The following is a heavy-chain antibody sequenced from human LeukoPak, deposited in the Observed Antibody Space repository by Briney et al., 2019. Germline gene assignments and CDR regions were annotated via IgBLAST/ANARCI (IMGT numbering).Heavy chain of an antibody. D-gene: IGHD5-18*01. CDR2: ISSSGNTI. Sequence: PGGSLRLSCAASGFTFNTYEMNWVRQSPGKGLEWVSYISSSGNTIYYTDSVKGRFSISRNNAKNSLYPQMDSLKAEDTAVYYCARGRFYSYTYYFDYWGQGTLVTVSS. CDR1: GFTFNTYE. CDR3: ARGRFYSYTYYFDY. V-gene: IGHV3-48*03. J-gene: IGHJ4*02.